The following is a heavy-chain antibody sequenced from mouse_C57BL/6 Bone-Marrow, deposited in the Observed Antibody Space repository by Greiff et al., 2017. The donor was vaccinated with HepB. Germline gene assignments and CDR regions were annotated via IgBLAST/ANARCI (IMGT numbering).Heavy chain of an antibody. CDR2: ISNGGGST. CDR1: GFTFSDYY. Sequence: VQLKESGGGLVQPGGSLKLSCAASGFTFSDYYMYWVRQTPEKRLEWVAYISNGGGSTYYPDTVKGRFTISRDNAKNTLYLQMSRLKSEDTAMYYCARRSYGSSYYFDYWGQGTTLTVSS. CDR3: ARRSYGSSYYFDY. V-gene: IGHV5-12*01. J-gene: IGHJ2*01. D-gene: IGHD1-1*01.